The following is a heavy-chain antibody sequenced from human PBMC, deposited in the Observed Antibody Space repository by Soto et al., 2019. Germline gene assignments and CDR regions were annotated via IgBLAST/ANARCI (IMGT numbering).Heavy chain of an antibody. CDR2: ISSSGSTI. V-gene: IGHV3-11*01. J-gene: IGHJ3*02. CDR3: ARGPPNYGLSAFDI. CDR1: GFTFSDYY. Sequence: GGSLRLSCAASGFTFSDYYMSWIRQAPGKGLEWVSYISSSGSTIYYADSVKGRFTISRDNAKNSLYLQMNSLRAEDTAGYYCARGPPNYGLSAFDIWGQGTMVTVSS. D-gene: IGHD4-17*01.